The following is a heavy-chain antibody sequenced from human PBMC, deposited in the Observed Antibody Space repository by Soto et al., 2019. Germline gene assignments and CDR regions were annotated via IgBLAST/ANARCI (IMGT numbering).Heavy chain of an antibody. CDR3: ARDLNGYEGGVYYYYGMDV. CDR2: ISAYNGNT. CDR1: GYTFTSYG. V-gene: IGHV1-18*04. J-gene: IGHJ6*02. Sequence: ASVKVSCKASGYTFTSYGISWVRQAPGQGLEGIGWISAYNGNTNYAQKLQGRVTMTTNTSTTTAYMEMRSQSSDDTDVDYYARDLNGYEGGVYYYYGMDVWGQGTTVTVSS. D-gene: IGHD5-12*01.